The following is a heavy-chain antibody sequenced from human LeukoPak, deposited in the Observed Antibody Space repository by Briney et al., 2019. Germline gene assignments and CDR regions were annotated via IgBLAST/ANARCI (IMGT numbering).Heavy chain of an antibody. CDR1: GGSVNSGTHS. J-gene: IGHJ4*02. CDR3: ARGLFSTRRESDY. Sequence: SETLSLTCAVSGGSVNSGTHSWSWIPQPPGKGLEYVGYIYYSGNTCYNPSLKSRLSISIDTSKNQFSLRLSSVAAADTAVYFCARGLFSTRRESDYWGQGTLVTVSS. CDR2: IYYSGNT. V-gene: IGHV4-61*01. D-gene: IGHD2-2*01.